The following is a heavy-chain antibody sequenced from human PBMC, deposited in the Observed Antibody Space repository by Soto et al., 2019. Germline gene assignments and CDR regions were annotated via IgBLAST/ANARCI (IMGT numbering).Heavy chain of an antibody. CDR2: ISWNSDKI. CDR1: GFTFDDYA. Sequence: EVQLVESGGDLVQPGRSLRLSCAASGFTFDDYAMHWVRQPPGKGLEWVSGISWNSDKIGYADSVKGRFTISRDNAKNSLYLEMNSLRVDDTALYYCAKDRSHFYFDMDVWGQGTTVTVSS. CDR3: AKDRSHFYFDMDV. J-gene: IGHJ6*02. V-gene: IGHV3-9*01.